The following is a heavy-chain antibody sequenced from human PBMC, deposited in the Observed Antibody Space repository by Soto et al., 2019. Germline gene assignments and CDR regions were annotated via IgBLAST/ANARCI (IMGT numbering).Heavy chain of an antibody. J-gene: IGHJ4*02. V-gene: IGHV3-66*01. Sequence: PGGSLRLSCAAPGFTVSSNYMSWVRQAPGKGLEWVSVIYSGGSTYYADSVKGRFTISRDNSKNTLYLQMNSLRAEDTAVYYCARDLIAAAGSVNGLDYWGQGTLVTVSS. D-gene: IGHD6-13*01. CDR1: GFTVSSNY. CDR2: IYSGGST. CDR3: ARDLIAAAGSVNGLDY.